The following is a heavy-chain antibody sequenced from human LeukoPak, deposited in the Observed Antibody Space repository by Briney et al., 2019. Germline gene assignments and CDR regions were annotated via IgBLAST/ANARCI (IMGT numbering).Heavy chain of an antibody. CDR3: ARAPIGYCSSTSCLNWFDP. CDR2: IYDSGST. J-gene: IGHJ5*02. CDR1: GGSISSYY. D-gene: IGHD2-2*01. Sequence: SETLSLTCTVSGGSISSYYWSWIRQPPGKGLEWIAYIYDSGSTNYNPSLKSRVTISVDTSKNQFSLKLSSVTAADTAVYYCARAPIGYCSSTSCLNWFDPWGQGTLVTVSS. V-gene: IGHV4-59*08.